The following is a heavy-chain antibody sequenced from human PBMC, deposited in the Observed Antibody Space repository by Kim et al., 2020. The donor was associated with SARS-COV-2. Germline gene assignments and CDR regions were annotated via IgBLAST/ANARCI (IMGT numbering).Heavy chain of an antibody. J-gene: IGHJ6*02. Sequence: GGSLRLSCAASGFTFSSYSMNWVRQAPGKGLEWVSSISSSSSYIYYADSVKGRFTISRDNAKNSLYLQMNSLRAEDTAVYYCARVSPRYWAVVVIKPRYYGMDVWGQGTTVTVSS. CDR2: ISSSSSYI. D-gene: IGHD3-22*01. CDR3: ARVSPRYWAVVVIKPRYYGMDV. V-gene: IGHV3-21*01. CDR1: GFTFSSYS.